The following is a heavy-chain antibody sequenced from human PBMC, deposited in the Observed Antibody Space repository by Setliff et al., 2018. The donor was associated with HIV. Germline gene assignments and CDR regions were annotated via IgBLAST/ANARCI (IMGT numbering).Heavy chain of an antibody. V-gene: IGHV4-4*02. J-gene: IGHJ5*02. CDR2: IYHSGRT. Sequence: PSETLSLTCAVSGDSVRSSIWWSWVRQPPGKGLEWIGEIYHSGRTNYNPSLKSRVTISVEGSKNQFSLKLSSVTAADTAVYYCARLPGGLHYYDTSGYSWFDPWGQGTLVTVSS. CDR1: GDSVRSSIW. CDR3: ARLPGGLHYYDTSGYSWFDP. D-gene: IGHD3-22*01.